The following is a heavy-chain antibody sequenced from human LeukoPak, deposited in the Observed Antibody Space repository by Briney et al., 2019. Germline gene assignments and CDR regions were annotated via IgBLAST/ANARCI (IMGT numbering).Heavy chain of an antibody. J-gene: IGHJ4*02. CDR3: ARPYYYDSSGYPDY. CDR2: IKQDGSEK. D-gene: IGHD3-22*01. V-gene: IGHV3-7*03. CDR1: GFTFSSYW. Sequence: GGSLRLSCAASGFTFSSYWMSWVRQAPGKGLEWVANIKQDGSEKYYVDSVKGRFTISRDNAKNSLYLQMNSLRAEDTAVYYCARPYYYDSSGYPDYWGQGTLVTVSS.